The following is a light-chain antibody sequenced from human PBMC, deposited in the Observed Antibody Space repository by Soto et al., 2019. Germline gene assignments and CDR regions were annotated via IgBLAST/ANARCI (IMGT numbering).Light chain of an antibody. CDR2: EVT. CDR3: SSYADTNNLV. CDR1: GSDVASYDY. J-gene: IGLJ2*01. V-gene: IGLV2-8*01. Sequence: QSVLTQPPSASGSPGQSVTISCTGTGSDVASYDYVSWYQQHPDKAPKLIIYEVTKRPSGVPDRFSASKSGTTASLTVSGLQAEDEADYYCSSYADTNNLVFGGGTQLTVL.